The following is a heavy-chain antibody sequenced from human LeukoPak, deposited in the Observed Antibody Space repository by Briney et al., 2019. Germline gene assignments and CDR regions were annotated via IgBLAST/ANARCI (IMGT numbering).Heavy chain of an antibody. V-gene: IGHV3-30*18. Sequence: GGSLRLSCAASGFDFSGYGMHWVRQAPGKGLEWVAITSSDGTAKFYTDSVEGRFTVSRDNSKNMLYLQMSTLRAEDTAVYYCAKAGRNYHNWLDPWGQGTLVTVSS. CDR2: TSSDGTAK. J-gene: IGHJ5*02. CDR3: AKAGRNYHNWLDP. D-gene: IGHD4-11*01. CDR1: GFDFSGYG.